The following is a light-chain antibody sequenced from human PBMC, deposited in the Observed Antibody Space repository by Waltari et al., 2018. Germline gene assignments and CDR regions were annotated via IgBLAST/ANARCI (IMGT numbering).Light chain of an antibody. J-gene: IGLJ1*01. V-gene: IGLV2-8*01. CDR1: SSDVGCYNY. CDR2: EVS. CDR3: SSFAGYNTPFV. Sequence: QSALTQPPSASGSPGQSVTISCTGTSSDVGCYNYVSWYQHHPGEAPKLIISEVSKRPSGVPDRFSGSKSGNTASLTVSGLQPEDEADYYCSSFAGYNTPFVFGTGTKVTVL.